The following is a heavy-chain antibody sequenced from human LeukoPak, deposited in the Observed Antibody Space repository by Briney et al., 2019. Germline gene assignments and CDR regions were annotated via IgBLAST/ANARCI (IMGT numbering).Heavy chain of an antibody. CDR3: ARGSITIFGVASNWFDP. V-gene: IGHV4-34*01. J-gene: IGHJ5*02. D-gene: IGHD3-3*01. CDR2: INHSGST. CDR1: GGSFSGYY. Sequence: SETLSLTCAVYGGSFSGYYWSWIRQPPGNGLEWIGEINHSGSTNYNPSLKSRVTISVDTSKNQFSLKLSSVTAADTAVYYCARGSITIFGVASNWFDPWGQGTLVTVSS.